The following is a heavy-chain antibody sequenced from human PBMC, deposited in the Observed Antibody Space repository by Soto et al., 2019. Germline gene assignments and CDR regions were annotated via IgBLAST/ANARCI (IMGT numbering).Heavy chain of an antibody. CDR3: ASALYCSGGSCSFDP. J-gene: IGHJ5*02. V-gene: IGHV4-61*01. Sequence: SETLSLTCTVSGGSVSSGNYYWSWIRQPPGKGLEWIGFIYYTGSTSYNPSLKSRVTISIDTSKNQFSLKLTSVTAADTAVYYCASALYCSGGSCSFDPWGQGTLVTVS. D-gene: IGHD2-15*01. CDR2: IYYTGST. CDR1: GGSVSSGNYY.